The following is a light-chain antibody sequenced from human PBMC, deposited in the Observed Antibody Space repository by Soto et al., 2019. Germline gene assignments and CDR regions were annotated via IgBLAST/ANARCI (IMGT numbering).Light chain of an antibody. V-gene: IGLV2-18*01. CDR2: EVS. Sequence: QSALTQPPSVSGSPGQSVTISCTRTSSDIGSYNRVSWYQQPPGTAPKLIIYEVSNRPSGVPDRFSGSKSVNTASLTISGLQAEDEADYYCSLYTSSSTYVFGTGTQLTVL. CDR1: SSDIGSYNR. CDR3: SLYTSSSTYV. J-gene: IGLJ1*01.